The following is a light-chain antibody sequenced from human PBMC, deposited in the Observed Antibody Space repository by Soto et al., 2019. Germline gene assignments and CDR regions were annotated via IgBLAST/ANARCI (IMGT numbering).Light chain of an antibody. Sequence: EIVLTQSPGTLSLSPGERATLSCRASQSLSSSYLAWYQQKPGQAPRLLIYGASSRATGIPDRFSGSGSGTDCTLPISRVESEDFAVYYCQQYCSSPTLFTFGPGTKVDIK. CDR2: GAS. V-gene: IGKV3-20*01. CDR1: QSLSSSY. CDR3: QQYCSSPTLFT. J-gene: IGKJ3*01.